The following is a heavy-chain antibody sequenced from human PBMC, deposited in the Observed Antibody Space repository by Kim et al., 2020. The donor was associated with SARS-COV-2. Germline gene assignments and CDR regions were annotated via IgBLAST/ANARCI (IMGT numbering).Heavy chain of an antibody. CDR3: ARDGVNSGTYLLGLYYFDY. D-gene: IGHD3-10*01. V-gene: IGHV3-48*02. CDR1: GFTFSSYS. Sequence: GGSLRLSCAASGFTFSSYSMNWVRQAPGKGLEWVSYISSSSSTIYYADSVKGRFTISRDNAKNSLYLQMNSLRDEDTAVYYCARDGVNSGTYLLGLYYFDYWGQGTLVTVSS. J-gene: IGHJ4*02. CDR2: ISSSSSTI.